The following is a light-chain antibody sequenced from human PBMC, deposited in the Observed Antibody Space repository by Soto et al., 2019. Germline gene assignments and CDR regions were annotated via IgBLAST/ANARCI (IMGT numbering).Light chain of an antibody. CDR1: QRISTY. J-gene: IGKJ5*01. V-gene: IGKV1-39*01. CDR3: QQTYRTPHT. CDR2: AAS. Sequence: DIQMTQSPSTLSQFVGARVTITCRASQRISTYLNWCQQKPGKAPKLLIYAASSLQSGVPSTFSGSGSGTDFTLTISSLQPEDFTTYYCQQTYRTPHTFGQGTRLEIK.